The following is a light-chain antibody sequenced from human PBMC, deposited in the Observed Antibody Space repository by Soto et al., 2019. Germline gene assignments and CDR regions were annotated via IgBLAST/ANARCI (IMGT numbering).Light chain of an antibody. CDR1: PSISTF. V-gene: IGKV1-5*01. J-gene: IGKJ2*01. CDR3: QQYSISPYT. CDR2: AAS. Sequence: DIQMTQSPSALSASIGDRVTITCRASPSISTFLAWYQQRPGKAPTLLIYAASILHSGVPSRFSGSGSGTDFTLTISSLQPDDLATYHYQQYSISPYTFGQGTKLEIK.